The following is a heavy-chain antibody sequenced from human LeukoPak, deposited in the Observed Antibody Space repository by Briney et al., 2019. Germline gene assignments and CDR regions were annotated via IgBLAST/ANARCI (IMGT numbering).Heavy chain of an antibody. CDR3: ARDTYYYDSSGYYLFDY. J-gene: IGHJ4*02. CDR1: GYSISSAYY. V-gene: IGHV4-4*07. Sequence: SETLSLTCTVSGYSISSAYYWSWIRQPAGKGLEWIGRIYTSGSTNYNPSLKSRVTMSVDTSKNQFSLKLSSVTAADTAVYYCARDTYYYDSSGYYLFDYWGQGTLVTVSS. D-gene: IGHD3-22*01. CDR2: IYTSGST.